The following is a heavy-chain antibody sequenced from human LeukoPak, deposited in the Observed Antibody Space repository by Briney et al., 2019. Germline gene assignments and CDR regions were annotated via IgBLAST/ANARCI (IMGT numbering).Heavy chain of an antibody. CDR1: GFTLSSYA. Sequence: GGSLRLSCAASGFTLSSYAVHWVRQAPGEGLEWLAVVSIDGNTKFYADSVKGRFTISRDNFENTVSLQVNSLRAADTAVYYCAREIYSYGLGAFDYWGQGTLVTVSS. V-gene: IGHV3-30*04. CDR3: AREIYSYGLGAFDY. J-gene: IGHJ4*02. CDR2: VSIDGNTK. D-gene: IGHD5-18*01.